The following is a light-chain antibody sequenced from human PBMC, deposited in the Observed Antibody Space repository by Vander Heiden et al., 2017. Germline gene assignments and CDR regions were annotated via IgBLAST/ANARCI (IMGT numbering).Light chain of an antibody. J-gene: IGKJ5*01. CDR3: QQDDYLPYT. Sequence: DIQMTQSPSSLSASVGDTVTITCPASLGITNYLNWYQQKPGKAPKLLIYDASNLETGVPSRFSGSGSGTDFTLTISSLQPEDFATYYCQQDDYLPYTFGQGTKVEIK. CDR1: LGITNY. V-gene: IGKV1-33*01. CDR2: DAS.